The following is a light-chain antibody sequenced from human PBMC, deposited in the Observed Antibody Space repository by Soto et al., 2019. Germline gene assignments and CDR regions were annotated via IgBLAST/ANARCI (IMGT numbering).Light chain of an antibody. CDR2: FAF. V-gene: IGKV2-28*01. CDR3: LQAIRSPPT. J-gene: IGKJ5*01. CDR1: QSLLHSMGNSY. Sequence: DIVMAQPPLSLPVTPGEPASIFCRSSQSLLHSMGNSYLNLYLQKPGQSPQLLIYFAFMWDSGVPDRFSGSGSGIDFTLRISIVEAEDVGVYYCLQAIRSPPTFGQGIRLEIK.